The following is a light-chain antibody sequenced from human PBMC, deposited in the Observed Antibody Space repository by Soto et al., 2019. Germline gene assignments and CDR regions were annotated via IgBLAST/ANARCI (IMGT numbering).Light chain of an antibody. V-gene: IGKV3-15*01. CDR3: QQYNNWHPWT. CDR2: GAS. J-gene: IGKJ1*01. CDR1: QSVSSN. Sequence: DIVLTQSPATLSVSPWERATLSWTPSQSVSSNLAWYQQTPGQAPRLLVYGASTRATGIPARFSGSGSGTEFTLTISSLQSEDFAVYYCQQYNNWHPWTFGQGTKVDIK.